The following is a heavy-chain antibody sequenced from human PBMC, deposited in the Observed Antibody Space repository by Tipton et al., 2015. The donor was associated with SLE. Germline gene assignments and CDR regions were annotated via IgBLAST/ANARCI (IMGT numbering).Heavy chain of an antibody. CDR3: ARDIRRPPYYYGMDV. D-gene: IGHD3-10*01. V-gene: IGHV3-9*01. CDR2: ISWNSGSI. J-gene: IGHJ6*02. Sequence: SLRLSCAASGFTFDDYAMHWVRQAPGKGLEWVSGISWNSGSIGYADSVKGRFTISRDNAKNSLYLQMNSLRAEDTAVYYWARDIRRPPYYYGMDVWGQGTTVTVSS. CDR1: GFTFDDYA.